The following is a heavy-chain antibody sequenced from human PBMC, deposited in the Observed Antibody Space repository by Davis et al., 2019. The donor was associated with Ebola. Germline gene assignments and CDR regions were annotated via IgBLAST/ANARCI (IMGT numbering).Heavy chain of an antibody. CDR3: ARGLRSLPFY. CDR1: GGSISSGDYY. Sequence: MPSETLSLTCTVSGGSISSGDYYWSWVRQPPGKGLEWVGYIYYSGSTNYNPSLKSRVTISVDTSKNQFSLKLSSVTAADTAVYYCARGLRSLPFYWGQGTLVTVSS. CDR2: IYYSGST. D-gene: IGHD2-21*02. J-gene: IGHJ4*02. V-gene: IGHV4-61*08.